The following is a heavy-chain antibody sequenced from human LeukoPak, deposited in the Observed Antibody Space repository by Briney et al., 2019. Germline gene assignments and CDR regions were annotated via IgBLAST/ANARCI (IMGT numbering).Heavy chain of an antibody. J-gene: IGHJ4*02. CDR2: LSYTGKT. CDR3: SEGYFEPFDH. Sequence: PSETLSLTCVVSGDSVSSFHWNWIRQLPGKGREWIGCLSYTGKTDYNPSLASRVTISLDTSKNQGFSLRLRSVTAADTAVYYCSEGYFEPFDHWGQGILVTVSS. CDR1: GDSVSSFH. D-gene: IGHD2/OR15-2a*01. V-gene: IGHV4-59*02.